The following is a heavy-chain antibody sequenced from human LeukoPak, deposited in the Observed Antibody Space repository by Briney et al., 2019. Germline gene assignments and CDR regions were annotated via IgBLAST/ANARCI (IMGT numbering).Heavy chain of an antibody. CDR3: ARTRPMVRGLPPIMDV. CDR2: FDPKDGET. CDR1: GYTLTELS. Sequence: GASVKVSCKVSGYTLTELSMHWVRQAPGKGLEWMGGFDPKDGETIYAQKFQGRVTMTRDTSISTAYMELSRLRSDDTAVYYCARTRPMVRGLPPIMDVWGQGTTVTVSS. D-gene: IGHD3-10*01. V-gene: IGHV1-24*01. J-gene: IGHJ6*02.